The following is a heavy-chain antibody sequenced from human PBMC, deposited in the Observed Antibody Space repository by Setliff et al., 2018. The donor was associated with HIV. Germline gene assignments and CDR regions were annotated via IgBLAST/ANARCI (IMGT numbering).Heavy chain of an antibody. V-gene: IGHV4-59*01. Sequence: SETLSLTCTVSSGSISTYYWTWIRQPPGKGLEYIGYIYYTGSTDYNPSLNGRVTISIDMSKSQFSLKLNSVTAADTAVYSCARGGAVSADFDSWGQGTLVTVSS. CDR1: SGSISTYY. CDR3: ARGGAVSADFDS. J-gene: IGHJ5*01. D-gene: IGHD3-16*01. CDR2: IYYTGST.